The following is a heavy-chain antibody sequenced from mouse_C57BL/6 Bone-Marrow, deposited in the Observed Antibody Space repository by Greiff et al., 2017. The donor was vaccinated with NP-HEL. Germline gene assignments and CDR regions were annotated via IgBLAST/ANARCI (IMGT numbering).Heavy chain of an antibody. CDR3: ARGDYYDDSNDY. Sequence: QVQLQQPGAELVMPGASVKLSCKASGYTFTSYWMHWVKQRPGQGLEWIGEIDPSDSYTNYNQKFKGKSTLTVDKSSSTAYMQLSSLTSDDSAVYYCARGDYYDDSNDYWGQGTTVTVSS. D-gene: IGHD1-1*01. CDR2: IDPSDSYT. V-gene: IGHV1-69*01. J-gene: IGHJ2*01. CDR1: GYTFTSYW.